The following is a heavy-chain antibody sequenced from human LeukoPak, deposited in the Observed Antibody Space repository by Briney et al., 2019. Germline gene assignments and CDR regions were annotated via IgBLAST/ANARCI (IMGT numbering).Heavy chain of an antibody. V-gene: IGHV1-8*01. CDR1: EYTFITYD. J-gene: IGHJ4*02. D-gene: IGHD2-8*01. Sequence: GASVKVSCKAFEYTFITYDIIWVRQAAGQGLEWMGWLNPQSGNTGFTANFQGRVTLTMDSSISTAYMELRSLRFDDTAVYYCARGPWFRSLLGYCADGVCYPGYWGQGTLVTVSS. CDR2: LNPQSGNT. CDR3: ARGPWFRSLLGYCADGVCYPGY.